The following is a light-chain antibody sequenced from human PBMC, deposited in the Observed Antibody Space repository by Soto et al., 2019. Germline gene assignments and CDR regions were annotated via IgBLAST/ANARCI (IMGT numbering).Light chain of an antibody. CDR1: QSVSSN. J-gene: IGKJ4*01. Sequence: EIVMTQSPATLSVSPGERATLSCRASQSVSSNLAWYQQKPGQAPRLLIYGASTRATGIPARFSGSGSGTEFTLNIRSLQSEDFAVYHCQQYNNWPPLTLGGGTKVDIK. CDR3: QQYNNWPPLT. CDR2: GAS. V-gene: IGKV3-15*01.